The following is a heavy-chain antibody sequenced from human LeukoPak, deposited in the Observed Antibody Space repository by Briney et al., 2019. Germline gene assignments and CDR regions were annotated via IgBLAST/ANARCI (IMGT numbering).Heavy chain of an antibody. Sequence: GGSLRLSCAASGFTVSSNYMSWVRQAPGKGLEWVANIKQDGSEKYYVDSVKGRFTISRDNAKNSLYLQMNSLRAEDTAVYYCARDGFSSAINYWGQGTLVTVSS. CDR2: IKQDGSEK. V-gene: IGHV3-7*01. J-gene: IGHJ4*02. CDR3: ARDGFSSAINY. D-gene: IGHD2-21*02. CDR1: GFTVSSNY.